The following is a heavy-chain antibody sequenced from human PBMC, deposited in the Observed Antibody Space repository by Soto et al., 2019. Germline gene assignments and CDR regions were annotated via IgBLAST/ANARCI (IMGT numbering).Heavy chain of an antibody. Sequence: QVQLQESGPRLVKPSETLSLTCTVSGASISNYYWSWIRQPPGKGLEWIGYIYYRGNTNYNPSLRSRVTISVYASKTQFSLKLSSVTGADTAVYYCARGRTRDSYNSGHSDFDMWGQGTMVTVSS. J-gene: IGHJ3*02. CDR3: ARGRTRDSYNSGHSDFDM. CDR2: IYYRGNT. CDR1: GASISNYY. D-gene: IGHD5-12*01. V-gene: IGHV4-59*01.